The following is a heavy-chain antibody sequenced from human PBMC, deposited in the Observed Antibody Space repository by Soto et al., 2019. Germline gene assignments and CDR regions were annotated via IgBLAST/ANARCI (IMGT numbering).Heavy chain of an antibody. V-gene: IGHV3-21*01. CDR2: ISSSSSYI. CDR3: AGDLSRVAQFDIVATAPFDY. J-gene: IGHJ4*02. CDR1: GFTFSSYS. D-gene: IGHD5-12*01. Sequence: GGSLRLSCAASGFTFSSYSMNWVRQAPGKGLEWVSSISSSSSYIYYADSVKGRFTISRDNAKTSLYLHLNSMRADDTGVYDCAGDLSRVAQFDIVATAPFDYWGQGTLVTVSS.